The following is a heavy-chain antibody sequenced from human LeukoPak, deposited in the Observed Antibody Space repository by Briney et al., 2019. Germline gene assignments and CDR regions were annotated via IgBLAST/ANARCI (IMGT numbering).Heavy chain of an antibody. CDR2: ISGSAGTT. CDR1: GFNFSNYA. CDR3: AKGLEEGPYYFDY. J-gene: IGHJ4*02. V-gene: IGHV3-23*01. D-gene: IGHD5-12*01. Sequence: GGSLRLSCAASGFNFSNYAMTWVRQTPGKGLQWVSAISGSAGTTSYADSVKGRFTISRDNSKNTLYLQMNSLRAEDTAVYYCAKGLEEGPYYFDYWGQGTLVTVSS.